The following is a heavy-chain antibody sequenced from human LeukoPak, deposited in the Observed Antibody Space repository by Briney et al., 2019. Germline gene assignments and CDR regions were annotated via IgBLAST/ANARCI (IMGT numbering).Heavy chain of an antibody. V-gene: IGHV1-18*01. CDR1: GYTFTNYG. CDR2: ISGDNGNT. Sequence: ASVTVSCKASGYTFTNYGISWVRQAPGQGLEWMGWISGDNGNTNYERKVQGRVTMTTDTSTSTAYMELRSLRSDDTANYYCARHLRVGATVLSSFNFWGQGTLVTVSS. CDR3: ARHLRVGATVLSSFNF. D-gene: IGHD1-26*01. J-gene: IGHJ4*02.